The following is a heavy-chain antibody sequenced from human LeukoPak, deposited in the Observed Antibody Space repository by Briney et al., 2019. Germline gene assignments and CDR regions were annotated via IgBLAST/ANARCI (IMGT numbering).Heavy chain of an antibody. CDR3: ARGREDYDSGGYYLLFDF. J-gene: IGHJ4*02. D-gene: IGHD3-22*01. Sequence: PGGSLRLSCAASGFTFSDYYMSWIRQAPGKGLQWVSYTSSSSSTICYADSVKGRFTISRDNAKNSLYLQMNSLRAEDTALYYCARGREDYDSGGYYLLFDFWGQGTLVTVSS. CDR2: TSSSSSTI. CDR1: GFTFSDYY. V-gene: IGHV3-11*04.